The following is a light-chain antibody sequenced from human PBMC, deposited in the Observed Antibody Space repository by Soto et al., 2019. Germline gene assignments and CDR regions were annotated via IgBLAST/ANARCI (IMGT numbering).Light chain of an antibody. V-gene: IGKV3D-15*01. Sequence: EIVLTQSPDTLSLSPGERATRSWRASPSVSSYLAWYQQKPGQAPPLLIYGASTRATGIPARFSGSGSGTEFTLTISSLQSEDFAVYYCQQYNNWPPITFGQGTRVEIK. CDR2: GAS. CDR3: QQYNNWPPIT. J-gene: IGKJ5*01. CDR1: PSVSSY.